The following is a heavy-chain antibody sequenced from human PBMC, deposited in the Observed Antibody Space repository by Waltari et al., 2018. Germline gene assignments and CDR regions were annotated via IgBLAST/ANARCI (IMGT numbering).Heavy chain of an antibody. Sequence: FSSYAISWVRQAPGQGLEWMGGIIPIFGTANYAQKFQGRVTITADKSTSTAYMELSSLRSEDTAVYYCASGEDYAFDIWGQGTMVTVSS. CDR2: IIPIFGTA. J-gene: IGHJ3*02. CDR3: ASGEDYAFDI. D-gene: IGHD3-10*01. CDR1: FSSYA. V-gene: IGHV1-69*06.